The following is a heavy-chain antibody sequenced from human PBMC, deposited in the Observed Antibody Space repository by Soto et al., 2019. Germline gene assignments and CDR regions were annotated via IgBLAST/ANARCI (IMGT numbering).Heavy chain of an antibody. D-gene: IGHD3-10*01. V-gene: IGHV4-39*01. CDR1: GGSISSSSYY. Sequence: QLQLQESGPGLVKPSETLSLTCTVSGGSISSSSYYWGWIRQPPGKGLEWIGSIYYSGSTYYNPSLKSRVTISVDTSKNQFSLKLSSVTAADTAVYYCARHVTISRSGSHDYWGQGTLVTVSS. CDR3: ARHVTISRSGSHDY. J-gene: IGHJ4*02. CDR2: IYYSGST.